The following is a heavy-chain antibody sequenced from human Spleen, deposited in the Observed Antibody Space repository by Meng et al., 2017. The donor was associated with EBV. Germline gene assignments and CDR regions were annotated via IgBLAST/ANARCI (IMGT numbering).Heavy chain of an antibody. D-gene: IGHD1-26*01. CDR2: INGGTGNT. CDR3: ARSAVGATYTAFDY. V-gene: IGHV1-3*01. CDR1: GYTFTDYT. Sequence: QAMLRQSGVAAKKPGAARKGPCKASGYTFTDYTLHWVRQDPGQRPDWMGWINGGTGNTKFSQIFQGRVTITRYTSASTVYMELSSLRSEDTAVYYCARSAVGATYTAFDYWGQGSLVTVSS. J-gene: IGHJ4*02.